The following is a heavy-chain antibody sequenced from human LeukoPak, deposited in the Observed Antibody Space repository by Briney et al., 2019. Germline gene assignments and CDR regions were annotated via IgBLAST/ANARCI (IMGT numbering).Heavy chain of an antibody. D-gene: IGHD1-26*01. Sequence: SLRLSCAASGFIFSSYKMKWVRQPPGKGLEWIGEIYHSGSTNYNPSLKSRVTISVDKSKNQFSLKLSSVTAADTAVYYCARDKREPRYAFDIWGQGTMVTVSS. V-gene: IGHV4-4*02. CDR2: IYHSGST. CDR3: ARDKREPRYAFDI. CDR1: GFIFSSYK. J-gene: IGHJ3*02.